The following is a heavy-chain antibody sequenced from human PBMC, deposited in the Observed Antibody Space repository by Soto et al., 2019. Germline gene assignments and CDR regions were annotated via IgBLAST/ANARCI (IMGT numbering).Heavy chain of an antibody. V-gene: IGHV4-59*08. CDR3: ARRGYCSGVRCDHWFDP. CDR1: SCSISTYY. CDR2: IYYSGST. Sequence: SETLSLTCTVSSCSISTYYWSWIRQPPGKGLEWIGYIYYSGSTNYNPSLKSRVTISVDTSKNQFSLKLSSVTAADTAVYYCARRGYCSGVRCDHWFDPWGQGTLVTVSS. J-gene: IGHJ5*02. D-gene: IGHD2-15*01.